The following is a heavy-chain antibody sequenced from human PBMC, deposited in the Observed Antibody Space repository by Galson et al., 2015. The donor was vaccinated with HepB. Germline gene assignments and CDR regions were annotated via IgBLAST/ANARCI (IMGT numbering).Heavy chain of an antibody. D-gene: IGHD2-15*01. Sequence: SLRLSCAASGFTFSSYSMNWVRQAPGKGLEWVSSISSSSSYIYYADSVKGRFTISRDNAKNSLYLQMNSLRAEDTAVYYCARRIGWVEWFDPWGQGTLVTVSS. CDR1: GFTFSSYS. J-gene: IGHJ5*02. CDR3: ARRIGWVEWFDP. V-gene: IGHV3-21*01. CDR2: ISSSSSYI.